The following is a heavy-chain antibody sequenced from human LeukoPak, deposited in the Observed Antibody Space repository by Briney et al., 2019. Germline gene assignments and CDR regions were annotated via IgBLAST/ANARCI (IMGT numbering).Heavy chain of an antibody. D-gene: IGHD2-15*01. Sequence: SETLSLTCIVSGDSVSGYYWNWIRQPPGKGLEWIGYTHHSGNTLYNPSLKSRVTTSVDTSKNQFSLKLTSVTAADTAVYYCARDPSHTSGPLGYWGQGTLVTVSS. CDR1: GDSVSGYY. J-gene: IGHJ4*02. CDR3: ARDPSHTSGPLGY. V-gene: IGHV4-59*02. CDR2: THHSGNT.